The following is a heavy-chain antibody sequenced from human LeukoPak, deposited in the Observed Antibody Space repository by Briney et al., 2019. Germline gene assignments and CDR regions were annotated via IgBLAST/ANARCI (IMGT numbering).Heavy chain of an antibody. CDR3: ARFVTSGNDFDY. CDR1: GFTFSSCS. CDR2: ISSSSSYI. D-gene: IGHD1-1*01. Sequence: PGGSLRLSCAASGFTFSSCSMNWVRQAPGKGLEWVSSISSSSSYIYYADSVKGRFTISRDNAKNSLYLQMNSLRAEDTAVYYCARFVTSGNDFDYWGQGTLATVSS. J-gene: IGHJ4*02. V-gene: IGHV3-21*01.